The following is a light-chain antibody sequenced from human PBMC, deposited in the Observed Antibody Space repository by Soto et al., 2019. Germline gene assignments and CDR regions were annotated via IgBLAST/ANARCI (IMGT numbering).Light chain of an antibody. CDR1: QSVSSSY. V-gene: IGKV3-20*01. Sequence: EIVLTQSPGTLSLSPGERATLSCRASQSVSSSYLAWYQQKPGQAPRLLIYGASSRATGIPDRFSGSGSGTDFTLTISRLEPEDFAVYYCQQYGGSPITFGQGTKVDI. CDR3: QQYGGSPIT. J-gene: IGKJ1*01. CDR2: GAS.